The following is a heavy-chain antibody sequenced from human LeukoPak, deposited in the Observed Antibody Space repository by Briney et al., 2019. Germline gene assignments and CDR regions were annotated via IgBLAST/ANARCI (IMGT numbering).Heavy chain of an antibody. CDR2: ISSSGRTI. V-gene: IGHV3-48*01. CDR3: AREILAPGKTHDY. J-gene: IGHJ4*02. Sequence: GGSLRLSCAASGFTFRAYSMNWVRQAPGKGLEWVSYISSSGRTIYYADSVKGRFTISRDNAKNSMYLLMNSLKSEDTAVYYCAREILAPGKTHDYWGQGTLVTVSS. CDR1: GFTFRAYS.